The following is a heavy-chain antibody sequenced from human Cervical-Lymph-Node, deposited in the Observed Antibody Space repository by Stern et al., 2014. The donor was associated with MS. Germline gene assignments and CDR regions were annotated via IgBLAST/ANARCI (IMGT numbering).Heavy chain of an antibody. CDR3: ARHVQGFDY. CDR2: IYPYDSDT. CDR1: GYSFTIYY. J-gene: IGHJ4*02. V-gene: IGHV5-51*01. Sequence: VQLVQSGAEVKKPGESLKISCKLSGYSFTIYYIAWVRQMPGKGLEWMGVIYPYDSDTTYSPSFQGQVTISADKFITTAYLQWSSLRASDTAMYYCARHVQGFDYWGQGTLVTLSS.